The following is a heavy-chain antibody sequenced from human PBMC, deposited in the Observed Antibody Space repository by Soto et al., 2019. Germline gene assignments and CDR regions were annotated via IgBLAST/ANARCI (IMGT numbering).Heavy chain of an antibody. Sequence: PGGSLRLSCEASGFTFIRVSINCFRHVPFKGLEWVASISSGSSDTWYADSVKGRFIISRDNAQNSLFLQMNTLRPEDTAMYYCARVAYWGPGTQVTVSS. CDR1: GFTFIRVS. CDR3: ARVAY. V-gene: IGHV3-21*01. CDR2: ISSGSSDT. J-gene: IGHJ4*02.